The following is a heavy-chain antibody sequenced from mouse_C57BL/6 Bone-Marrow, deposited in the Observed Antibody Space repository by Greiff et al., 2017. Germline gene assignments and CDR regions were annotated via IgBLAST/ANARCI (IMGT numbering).Heavy chain of an antibody. Sequence: EVQLQQSGPVLVKPGASVKMSCKASGYTFTDYYMNWVKQSHGKSLEWIGVINPYNGGTSYNQKFKGKATLTVAKSSSTAYMELNSLTSEDSAVYYCARSYYYVSSLYYYAMDYWGQGTSVTVSS. CDR1: GYTFTDYY. CDR3: ARSYYYVSSLYYYAMDY. V-gene: IGHV1-19*01. J-gene: IGHJ4*01. CDR2: INPYNGGT. D-gene: IGHD1-1*01.